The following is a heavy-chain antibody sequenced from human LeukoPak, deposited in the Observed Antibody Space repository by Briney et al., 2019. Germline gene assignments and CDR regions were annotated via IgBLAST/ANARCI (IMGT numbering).Heavy chain of an antibody. J-gene: IGHJ5*02. CDR2: VYCSGSV. V-gene: IGHV4-39*07. Sequence: SETLSLTCAVSGGSIAIRNYYWAWLRQSPGRGREWLGSVYCSGSVYYNPSLKSRVTISVDKSKNQFSLKLSSVTAADTAVYYCARVGNGSTRWFDPWGQGTLVTVSS. CDR3: ARVGNGSTRWFDP. D-gene: IGHD2-2*01. CDR1: GGSIAIRNYY.